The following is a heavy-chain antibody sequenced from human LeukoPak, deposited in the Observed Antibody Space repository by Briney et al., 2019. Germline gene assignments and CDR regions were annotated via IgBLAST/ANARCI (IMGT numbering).Heavy chain of an antibody. CDR3: AKRGVVIRVILVGFHKEAYYFDS. CDR2: ISDSGGRT. V-gene: IGHV3-23*01. CDR1: GLTLSNYG. D-gene: IGHD3-22*01. J-gene: IGHJ4*02. Sequence: GGSLRLSCAVSGLTLSNYGMSWVRQAPGKGLEWVAGISDSGGRTNYADSVRGRFTISRDNPKNTLYLQMNSLRAEDTAVYFCAKRGVVIRVILVGFHKEAYYFDSWGQGALVTVSS.